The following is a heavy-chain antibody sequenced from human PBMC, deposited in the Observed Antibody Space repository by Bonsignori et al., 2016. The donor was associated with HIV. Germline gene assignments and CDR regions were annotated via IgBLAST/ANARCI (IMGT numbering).Heavy chain of an antibody. J-gene: IGHJ4*02. D-gene: IGHD5-12*01. CDR3: ATWIRGANNY. CDR2: LDPEYGET. Sequence: WVRQAPGQGLEWMGLLDPEYGETTYAEKFQGRVTMTADTSTETAYLKVNILRSEDTAVYFCATWIRGANNYWGQGTLVTVSS. V-gene: IGHV1-69-2*01.